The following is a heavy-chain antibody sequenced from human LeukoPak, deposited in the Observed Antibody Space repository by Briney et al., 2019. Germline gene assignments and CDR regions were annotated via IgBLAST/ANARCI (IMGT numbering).Heavy chain of an antibody. CDR1: GGSISTYS. J-gene: IGHJ4*02. D-gene: IGHD3-9*01. CDR2: IYYSGSP. V-gene: IGHV4-59*01. Sequence: PSETLSLTGTASGGSISTYSWSWIRQPPGKGLEWIGYIYYSGSPNYNPSLQSRLTISVDTSKNQFSLNLRSVTAADTAVYYCATVLAGYYVFHYLGQGSLVTVSS. CDR3: ATVLAGYYVFHY.